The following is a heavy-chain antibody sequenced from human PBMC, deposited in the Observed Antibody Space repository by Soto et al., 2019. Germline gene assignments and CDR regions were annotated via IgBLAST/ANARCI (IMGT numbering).Heavy chain of an antibody. CDR2: INHSGST. Sequence: SETLSLTCAVYGGSFSGYYWSWIRQPPGKGLEWIGEINHSGSTNYNPSLKSRVTISVDTSKNQFSLKLSSVTAADTAVYYCAIIRNYYYYGMDVWGQGTTVTVSS. CDR1: GGSFSGYY. V-gene: IGHV4-34*01. J-gene: IGHJ6*02. CDR3: AIIRNYYYYGMDV.